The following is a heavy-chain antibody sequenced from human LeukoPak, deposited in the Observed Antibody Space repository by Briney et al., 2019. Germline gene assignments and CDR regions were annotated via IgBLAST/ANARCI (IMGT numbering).Heavy chain of an antibody. CDR1: GFTFSSYS. V-gene: IGHV3-48*04. CDR2: ISSSNSTI. J-gene: IGHJ5*02. CDR3: ASPLVGANP. Sequence: PGGSLRLSCAASGFTFSSYSMNWVRQAPGKGLEWVSYISSSNSTIYYADSVKGRFTISRDNAKNSLYLQMNSLRAEDTAVYYCASPLVGANPWGQGTLVTVSS. D-gene: IGHD1-26*01.